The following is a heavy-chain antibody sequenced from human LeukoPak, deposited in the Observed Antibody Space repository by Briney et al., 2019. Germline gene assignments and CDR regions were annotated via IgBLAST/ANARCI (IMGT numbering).Heavy chain of an antibody. CDR2: IKQDGSEK. J-gene: IGHJ4*02. CDR3: ATTGYSSRNY. CDR1: GFTFSSYW. D-gene: IGHD6-13*01. Sequence: GGSLRLSCAASGFTFSSYWMSWVRQAPGKGLEWVANIKQDGSEKYYVDSVKRRFTISRDNSKNTLYLQMNSLRAEDTAVYYCATTGYSSRNYWGQGTLVTVSS. V-gene: IGHV3-7*03.